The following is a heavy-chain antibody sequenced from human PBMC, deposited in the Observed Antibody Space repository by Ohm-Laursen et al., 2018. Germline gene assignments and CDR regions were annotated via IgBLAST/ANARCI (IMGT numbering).Heavy chain of an antibody. V-gene: IGHV3-7*03. CDR2: IKEDGSEK. D-gene: IGHD3-3*01. J-gene: IGHJ4*02. CDR3: AKGKWLLYYFDY. CDR1: GFSFSSYW. Sequence: SLRLSCAASGFSFSSYWMNWARQAPGKGLEWVANIKEDGSEKNYVDSVKGRFTISRDNAKNSLYLQMNSLRAEDTALYYCAKGKWLLYYFDYWGQGTLVTVSS.